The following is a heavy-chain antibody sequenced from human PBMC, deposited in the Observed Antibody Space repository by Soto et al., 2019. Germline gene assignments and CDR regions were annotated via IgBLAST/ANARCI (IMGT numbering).Heavy chain of an antibody. V-gene: IGHV4-34*01. J-gene: IGHJ6*02. Sequence: LSLTCAVYGGSFSGYYWSWIRQPPGKGLEWIGEINHSGSTNYNPSLKSRVTISVDTSKNQFSLKLSSVTAADTAVYYCARFRSITMVRGVITRPDYYYYGMDVWGQGTTVTVSS. D-gene: IGHD3-10*01. CDR1: GGSFSGYY. CDR2: INHSGST. CDR3: ARFRSITMVRGVITRPDYYYYGMDV.